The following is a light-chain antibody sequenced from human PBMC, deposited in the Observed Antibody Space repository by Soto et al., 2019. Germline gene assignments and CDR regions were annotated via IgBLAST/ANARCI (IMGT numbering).Light chain of an antibody. CDR3: QQFGSSPMT. J-gene: IGKJ5*01. CDR2: GAS. V-gene: IGKV3-20*01. CDR1: QSVSSN. Sequence: EIVMTQSPATLSVSPGERATLSCRASQSVSSNLAWYQQKPGQAPRLLLYGASSRATGIPDRFIGSGSGTDFTLTISRLEPEDFAVYYCQQFGSSPMTFGQGTRLEIE.